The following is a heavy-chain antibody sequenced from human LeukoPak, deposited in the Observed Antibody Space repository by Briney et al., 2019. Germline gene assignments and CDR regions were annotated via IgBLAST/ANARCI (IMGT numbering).Heavy chain of an antibody. CDR3: AGEVRGVISEWFDP. D-gene: IGHD3-10*01. V-gene: IGHV1-2*02. CDR1: VYTFTGYY. Sequence: HGPSVKVSCKASVYTFTGYYMHWVRQAPGQGREGMGWINPNRGGTNYAQEFQGRVTMNRDTSISTAYLELSRLRSDDRAVFYCAGEVRGVISEWFDPWGQGTLVTVSS. J-gene: IGHJ5*02. CDR2: INPNRGGT.